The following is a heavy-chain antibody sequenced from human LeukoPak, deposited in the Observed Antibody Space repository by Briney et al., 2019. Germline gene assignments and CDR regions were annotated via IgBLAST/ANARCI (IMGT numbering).Heavy chain of an antibody. D-gene: IGHD4-11*01. J-gene: IGHJ4*02. V-gene: IGHV3-30*18. Sequence: PGGSLRLSCAASGFSFSSYGMHWVRQAPGKGLEWVAVISNDGSITKYGDSVKGRFTISRDNSKNTLYVQMNSLRTGDAAVYYCAKSKSPYPMDYIFDFWGQGTLVTVSS. CDR2: ISNDGSIT. CDR1: GFSFSSYG. CDR3: AKSKSPYPMDYIFDF.